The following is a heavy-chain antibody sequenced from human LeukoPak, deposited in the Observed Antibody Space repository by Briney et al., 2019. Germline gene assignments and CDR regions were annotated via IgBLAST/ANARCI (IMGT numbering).Heavy chain of an antibody. D-gene: IGHD3-3*01. V-gene: IGHV3-30-3*01. Sequence: PGRSLRLSCAASGFTFSSYAMHWVRQAPGKGLEWVAVISYDGSNKYYADSVKGRFTISRDNSKNTLYLQMNSLRAEDTAVYYCARGEALRFLEWLGYWGQGTLVTVSS. CDR3: ARGEALRFLEWLGY. CDR2: ISYDGSNK. CDR1: GFTFSSYA. J-gene: IGHJ4*02.